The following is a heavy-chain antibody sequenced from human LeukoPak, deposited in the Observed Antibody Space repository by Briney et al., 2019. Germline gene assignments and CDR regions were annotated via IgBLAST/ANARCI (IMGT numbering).Heavy chain of an antibody. D-gene: IGHD3-22*01. V-gene: IGHV1-69*05. CDR2: IIPIFGTA. CDR3: ARGRLKHDAFDI. CDR1: GGTFSSYA. Sequence: ASVKVSCKASGGTFSSYAISWVRQAPGQGLEWMGRIIPIFGTANYAQKFQGRVTITTDESTSTAYMELSSLRSEDTAVYYCARGRLKHDAFDIWGQGTMVTVSS. J-gene: IGHJ3*02.